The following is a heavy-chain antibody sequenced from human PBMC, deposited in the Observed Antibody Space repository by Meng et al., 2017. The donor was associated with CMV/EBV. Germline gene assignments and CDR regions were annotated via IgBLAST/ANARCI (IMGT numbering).Heavy chain of an antibody. CDR1: GYTLTQLS. Sequence: ASVKVPRKVSGYTLTQLSMHWVRQAPGKGLEWMGGFDPEDGETIYAQKFQGRVTMTEDTSTDTAYMELSSLRSEDTAVYYCATLYYYDSSPPGETNDAFDIWGQGTIVTVSS. CDR3: ATLYYYDSSPPGETNDAFDI. J-gene: IGHJ3*02. D-gene: IGHD3-22*01. V-gene: IGHV1-24*01. CDR2: FDPEDGET.